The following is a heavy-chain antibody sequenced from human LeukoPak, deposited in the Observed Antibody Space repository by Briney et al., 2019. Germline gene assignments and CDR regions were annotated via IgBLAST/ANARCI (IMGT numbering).Heavy chain of an antibody. CDR1: GGSFSAYY. Sequence: SETLSITCAVHGGSFSAYYWSWVRQPPGKGLDWIGEINHSGSTNYNPSLKSRVTISADTARNKFSLNLSSVTAADTAVYYFVITTVTGVDYWGQGTLVTVSS. D-gene: IGHD4-17*01. J-gene: IGHJ4*02. V-gene: IGHV4-34*01. CDR2: INHSGST. CDR3: VITTVTGVDY.